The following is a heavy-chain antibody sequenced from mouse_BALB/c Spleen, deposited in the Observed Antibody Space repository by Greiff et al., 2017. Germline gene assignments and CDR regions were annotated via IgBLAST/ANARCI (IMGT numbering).Heavy chain of an antibody. CDR1: GYSITSGYY. CDR2: ISYDGSN. D-gene: IGHD2-1*01. V-gene: IGHV3-6*02. J-gene: IGHJ3*01. CDR3: ARGDYGNYGFAY. Sequence: EVKLVESGPGLVKPSQSLSLTCSVTGYSITSGYYWNWIRQFPGNKLEWMGYISYDGSNNYNPSLKNRISITRDTSKNQFFLKLNSVTTEDTATYYCARGDYGNYGFAYWGQGTLVTVSA.